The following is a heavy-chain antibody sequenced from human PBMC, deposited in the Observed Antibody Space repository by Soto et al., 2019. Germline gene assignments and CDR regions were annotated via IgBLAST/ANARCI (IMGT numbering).Heavy chain of an antibody. J-gene: IGHJ3*02. D-gene: IGHD3-3*01. CDR2: INPSGGST. CDR3: ARSPTLLRFLEWLSSNDAFDI. Sequence: ASVKVSCKASGYTFTSYYMHWVRQAPGQGLEWMGIINPSGGSTSYAQKFQGRVTMTRDTSTSTVYMELSSLRSEDTAVYYCARSPTLLRFLEWLSSNDAFDIWGQGTMVTVSS. V-gene: IGHV1-46*01. CDR1: GYTFTSYY.